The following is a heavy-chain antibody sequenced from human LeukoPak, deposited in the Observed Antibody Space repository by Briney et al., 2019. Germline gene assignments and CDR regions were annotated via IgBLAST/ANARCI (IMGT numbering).Heavy chain of an antibody. J-gene: IGHJ6*02. CDR1: GFTVSSNY. V-gene: IGHV3-53*01. CDR2: IYTDGST. D-gene: IGHD2-15*01. CDR3: ARDHPYCSGGSCYSAYYYYGMDV. Sequence: GGSLRLSCAASGFTVSSNYMSSVRQAPGKGLEGVSVIYTDGSTYYADSVKGRFTISRDNSKNTLYLQMNSLRAEDTAVYYCARDHPYCSGGSCYSAYYYYGMDVWGQGTTVTVSS.